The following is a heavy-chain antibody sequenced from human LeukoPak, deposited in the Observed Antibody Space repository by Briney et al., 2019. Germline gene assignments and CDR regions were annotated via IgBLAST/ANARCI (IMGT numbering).Heavy chain of an antibody. CDR1: GFTFSSYA. J-gene: IGHJ6*03. Sequence: GSLRLSCAASGFTFSSYAMSWVRQAPGKGLEWVSYISSSGSTIYYADSVKSRFTISRDNAKNSLYLQMNSLRAEDTAVYYCARDATADLYYYYYMDVWGKGTTVTISS. CDR3: ARDATADLYYYYYMDV. V-gene: IGHV3-48*04. CDR2: ISSSGSTI. D-gene: IGHD2-21*02.